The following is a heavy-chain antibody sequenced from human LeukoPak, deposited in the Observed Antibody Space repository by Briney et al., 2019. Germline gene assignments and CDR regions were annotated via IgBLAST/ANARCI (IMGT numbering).Heavy chain of an antibody. CDR2: INPNSGGT. D-gene: IGHD2-2*02. J-gene: IGHJ6*03. Sequence: ASVKVSCKASGYTFTGYYMHWVRQPRGQGLEWMGWINPNSGGTNYAQKFQGRVTMTRDTSISTAYMELSRLRSDDTAVYYCAREVAFVVVPAAIGTDYYYMDVWGKGTTVTVSS. CDR3: AREVAFVVVPAAIGTDYYYMDV. V-gene: IGHV1-2*02. CDR1: GYTFTGYY.